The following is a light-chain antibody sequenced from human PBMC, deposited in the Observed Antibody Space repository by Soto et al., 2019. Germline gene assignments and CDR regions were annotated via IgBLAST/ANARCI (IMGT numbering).Light chain of an antibody. J-gene: IGLJ1*01. Sequence: QSALTQPASVSGSPGQSITISCTGTSSDVGGYNYVSWYQQHPGKAPKVMIYDVSNRPSGVSNRFSGSKSGNTASLTISGLQAEDEADYYCSSYTTSSSYVFGTGPKLTVL. V-gene: IGLV2-14*03. CDR1: SSDVGGYNY. CDR2: DVS. CDR3: SSYTTSSSYV.